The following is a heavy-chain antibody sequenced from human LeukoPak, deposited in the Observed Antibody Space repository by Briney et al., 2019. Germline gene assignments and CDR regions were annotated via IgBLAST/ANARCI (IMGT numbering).Heavy chain of an antibody. CDR3: ARDYDSSGYYPFY. Sequence: PSETLTPTCAVSGGSFSDYYWSWIRQSPGRGLEWIGEINQSGSTDYNPSLKSRVIISMDTSKTQFSLNLSSVTAADTAVYYCARDYDSSGYYPFYWGQGTPVTVSS. J-gene: IGHJ4*02. V-gene: IGHV4-34*01. CDR2: INQSGST. CDR1: GGSFSDYY. D-gene: IGHD3-22*01.